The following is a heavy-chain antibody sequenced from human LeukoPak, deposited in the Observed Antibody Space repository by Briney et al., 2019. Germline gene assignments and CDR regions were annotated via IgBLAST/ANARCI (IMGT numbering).Heavy chain of an antibody. Sequence: SETLSLTCTVSGGSVSRGSDYWSWIRQPAGKGLEWIGRIYTSGSTNYNTSLKSRVTISVDTSKNQFSLKLSSVTAADTAVYYCARSEISSYYYGSGPKYYFDYWGQGTLVTVSS. D-gene: IGHD3-10*01. J-gene: IGHJ4*02. CDR1: GGSVSRGSDY. CDR3: ARSEISSYYYGSGPKYYFDY. V-gene: IGHV4-61*10. CDR2: IYTSGST.